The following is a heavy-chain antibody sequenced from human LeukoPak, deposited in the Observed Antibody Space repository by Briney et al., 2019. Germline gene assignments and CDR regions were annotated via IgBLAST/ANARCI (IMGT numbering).Heavy chain of an antibody. J-gene: IGHJ3*02. CDR3: AKGSLYCSGGSCYWLGASDI. CDR2: ISWNSGSI. CDR1: GFTFDDYA. D-gene: IGHD2-15*01. Sequence: GRSLRLSCAASGFTFDDYAMHWVRQAPGKGLEWVSGISWNSGSIGYADSVKGRFTISRDNAKNSLYLQMNSLRAEDTALYYCAKGSLYCSGGSCYWLGASDIWGQGTMVTVSS. V-gene: IGHV3-9*01.